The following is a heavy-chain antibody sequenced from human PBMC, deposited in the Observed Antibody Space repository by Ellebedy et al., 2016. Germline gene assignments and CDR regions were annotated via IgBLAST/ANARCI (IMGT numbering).Heavy chain of an antibody. CDR1: GFTVSNNY. D-gene: IGHD2-2*01. CDR2: IYSRGDT. CDR3: ARDPPSSSTRTWG. Sequence: GESLKISXAASGFTVSNNYMRLVRQAPGKGLEWVSVIYSRGDTRYADSVKGRFTISRDNSKNTLYLQMNSLRAEDTAVYYCARDPPSSSTRTWGWGQGTLVTVSS. V-gene: IGHV3-66*01. J-gene: IGHJ4*02.